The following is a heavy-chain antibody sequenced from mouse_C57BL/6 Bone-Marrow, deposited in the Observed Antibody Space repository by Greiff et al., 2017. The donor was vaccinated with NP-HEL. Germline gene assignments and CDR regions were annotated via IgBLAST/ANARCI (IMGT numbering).Heavy chain of an antibody. CDR1: GYTFTSYG. J-gene: IGHJ3*01. Sequence: QVQLQQSGAELARPGASVKLSCKASGYTFTSYGISWVKQRTGQGLEWIGEIHPRSGNTYYNEKFKGKATLTADKSSSTAYMELRSLTSEDSAVYFCARSSDWAYWGQGTLVTVSA. V-gene: IGHV1-81*01. CDR2: IHPRSGNT. CDR3: ARSSDWAY.